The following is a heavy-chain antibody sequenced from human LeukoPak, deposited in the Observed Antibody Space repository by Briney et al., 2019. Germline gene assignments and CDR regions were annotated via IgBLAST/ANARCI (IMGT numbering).Heavy chain of an antibody. V-gene: IGHV3-23*01. Sequence: GGSLRLSCAASGFTFSSYAMSWVRQAPGKGLEWVSAISGSGGSTYYADSVKGRFTISRDNSKNTLYLQMNSLRAKDTAVCYCAKGDGVTCYSGIAYWGQGTLVTVSS. J-gene: IGHJ4*02. CDR3: AKGDGVTCYSGIAY. CDR2: ISGSGGST. CDR1: GFTFSSYA. D-gene: IGHD2-15*01.